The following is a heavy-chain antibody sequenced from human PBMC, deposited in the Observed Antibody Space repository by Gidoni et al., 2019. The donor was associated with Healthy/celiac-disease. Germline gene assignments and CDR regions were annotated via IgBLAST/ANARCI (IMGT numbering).Heavy chain of an antibody. J-gene: IGHJ6*03. CDR3: ARNKNGYSYGYAYYYYYMDV. Sequence: QVQLQQWGAGLLKPSETLSLTCAVYGGSFSGYYWCWIRQPPGKGLEWIGEINHSGSTNYNPSLKSRVTISVDTSKNQFSLKLSSVTAADTAVYYCARNKNGYSYGYAYYYYYMDVWGKGTTVTVSS. V-gene: IGHV4-34*01. CDR2: INHSGST. D-gene: IGHD5-18*01. CDR1: GGSFSGYY.